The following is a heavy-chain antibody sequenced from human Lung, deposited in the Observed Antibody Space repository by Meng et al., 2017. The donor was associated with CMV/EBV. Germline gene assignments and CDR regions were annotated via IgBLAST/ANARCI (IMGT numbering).Heavy chain of an antibody. CDR3: ARDGAGSIDY. V-gene: IGHV3-11*04. CDR1: GFTFSYYY. J-gene: IGHJ4*02. D-gene: IGHD6-19*01. Sequence: GGSXRLXCAASGFTFSYYYMTWVRQAPGKGLEWVSYISSSSTTLNYADSVKGRFTISRDNAKDSLYLQMDSLRVEDTAVYYCARDGAGSIDYWGQGNLVTVSS. CDR2: ISSSSTTL.